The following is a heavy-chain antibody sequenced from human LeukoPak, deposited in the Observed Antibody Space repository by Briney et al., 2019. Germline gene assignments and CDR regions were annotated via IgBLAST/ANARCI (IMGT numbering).Heavy chain of an antibody. CDR1: GFTFDDYA. V-gene: IGHV3-9*01. Sequence: PGRSLRLSCAASGFTFDDYAMHWVRQAPGKGLEWVSGISWNSGSIGYADSVKGRFTISRDNAKNSLYLQMNSLRAEDAAVYYCAMEGYCSSTSCPDSSWGQGTLVTVSS. D-gene: IGHD2-2*01. CDR2: ISWNSGSI. CDR3: AMEGYCSSTSCPDSS. J-gene: IGHJ1*01.